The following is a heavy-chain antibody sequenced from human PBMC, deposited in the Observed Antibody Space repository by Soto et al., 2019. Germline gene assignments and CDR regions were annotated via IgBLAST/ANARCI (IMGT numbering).Heavy chain of an antibody. Sequence: GESLKISCKGSGFTFTNYWIAWVRQMPGKGLEWMGIIYPGDSKTRYTPSFQGQVTISADKSISTAFLHWSSLKASDTATYFCAHLNTRGYYFDYWGQGALVTVSS. CDR1: GFTFTNYW. CDR3: AHLNTRGYYFDY. V-gene: IGHV5-51*01. J-gene: IGHJ4*02. CDR2: IYPGDSKT.